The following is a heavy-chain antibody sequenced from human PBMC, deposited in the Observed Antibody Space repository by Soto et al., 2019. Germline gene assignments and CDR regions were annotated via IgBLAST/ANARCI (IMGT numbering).Heavy chain of an antibody. CDR1: GFTFSSYS. CDR3: ARDGSRFWSGYYTYYYYGMDV. Sequence: GGSLRLSCAASGFTFSSYSMNWVRQAPGKGLEWVSYISSSSSTIYYADSVKGRFTISRDNAKNSLYLQMNSLRDEDTAVYYCARDGSRFWSGYYTYYYYGMDVWGQGTTVTVSS. J-gene: IGHJ6*02. V-gene: IGHV3-48*02. CDR2: ISSSSSTI. D-gene: IGHD3-3*01.